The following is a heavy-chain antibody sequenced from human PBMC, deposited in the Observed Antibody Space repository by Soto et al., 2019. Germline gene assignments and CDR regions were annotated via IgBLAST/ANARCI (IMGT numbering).Heavy chain of an antibody. CDR2: IHYTGST. CDR1: GDSISSSNYY. J-gene: IGHJ5*02. V-gene: IGHV4-39*01. Sequence: QLQLQESGPGLVKPSETLSLTCTVSGDSISSSNYYRAWIRQPPGKGLEWIGSIHYTGSTYYNPSLEVRVTISVDTSKNQFSLKLTSVTAADTAVYYCARRECSGGTCHFDPWGQGTLVTVSS. D-gene: IGHD2-15*01. CDR3: ARRECSGGTCHFDP.